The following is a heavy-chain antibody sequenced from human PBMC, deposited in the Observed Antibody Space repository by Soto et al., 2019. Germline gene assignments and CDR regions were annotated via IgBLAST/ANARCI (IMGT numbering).Heavy chain of an antibody. Sequence: SGPTLVNPTQTLTLTCTFSGFSLSTSGVGVGWIRQPPGKALEWLALIYWNDDKRYSPSLKSRLTITKDTSKNQVVLTMTNMDHVDTATYYCAHSPGRITIFGVVIAPPATVNCFDPWGQGTLVTVSS. D-gene: IGHD3-3*01. CDR1: GFSLSTSGVG. CDR3: AHSPGRITIFGVVIAPPATVNCFDP. V-gene: IGHV2-5*01. J-gene: IGHJ5*02. CDR2: IYWNDDK.